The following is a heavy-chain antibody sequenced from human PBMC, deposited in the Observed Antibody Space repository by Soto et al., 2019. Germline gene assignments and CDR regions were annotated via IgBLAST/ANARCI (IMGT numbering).Heavy chain of an antibody. CDR1: GFTFSSYG. V-gene: IGHV3-30*18. D-gene: IGHD3-22*01. CDR2: ISYDGSNK. CDR3: AKDDDSSGTYYYYGMDV. J-gene: IGHJ6*02. Sequence: QVQLVESGGGVVQPGRSLRLSCAASGFTFSSYGMHWVRQAPGKGLEWVAVISYDGSNKYYADSVKGRFTISRDNSKNTLYRQMNSLRAEDTAVYYCAKDDDSSGTYYYYGMDVWGQGTTVTVSS.